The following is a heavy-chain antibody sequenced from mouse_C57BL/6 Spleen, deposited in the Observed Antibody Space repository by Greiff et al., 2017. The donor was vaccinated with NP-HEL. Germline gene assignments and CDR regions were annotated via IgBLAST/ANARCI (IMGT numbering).Heavy chain of an antibody. V-gene: IGHV8-12*01. CDR1: GFSLSTSGMG. CDR2: SYWDDDK. D-gene: IGHD2-2*01. CDR3: ARTYGYDVYYFDY. J-gene: IGHJ2*01. Sequence: QVTLKESGPGILQSSQTLSLTCSFSGFSLSTSGMGVSWIRQPSGKGLEWLAHSYWDDDKRYNPSLKSRLTISKDTSRNQVLLKITSVDTADTATYYFARTYGYDVYYFDYWGQGTTLTVSS.